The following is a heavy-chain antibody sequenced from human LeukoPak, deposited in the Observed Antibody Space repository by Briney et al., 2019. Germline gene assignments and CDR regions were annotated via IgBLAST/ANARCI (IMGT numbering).Heavy chain of an antibody. J-gene: IGHJ4*02. CDR3: ARDQAIRVVPAAIPDY. Sequence: GASVKVSCKASGYTFTGYYMHWVRQAPGQGLEWMGWINPNSGGTNYAQKFQGRVTMTRDTSISTAYMELSRLRSDDTAVYYCARDQAIRVVPAAIPDYWGQGTLVTVSS. CDR1: GYTFTGYY. CDR2: INPNSGGT. D-gene: IGHD2-2*02. V-gene: IGHV1-2*02.